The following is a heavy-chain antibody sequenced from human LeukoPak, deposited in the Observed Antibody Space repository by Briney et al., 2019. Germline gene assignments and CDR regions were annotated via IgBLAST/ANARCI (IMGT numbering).Heavy chain of an antibody. V-gene: IGHV1-8*03. CDR2: MNPNSGNT. CDR1: GYTFTSYG. D-gene: IGHD4-23*01. CDR3: ARGGDYGGNSN. Sequence: ASVKVSCKASGYTFTSYGISWVRQAPGQGLEWMGWMNPNSGNTGYAQKFQGRVTITRNTSISTAYMELSSLRSEDTAVYYCARGGDYGGNSNWGQGTLVTVSS. J-gene: IGHJ4*02.